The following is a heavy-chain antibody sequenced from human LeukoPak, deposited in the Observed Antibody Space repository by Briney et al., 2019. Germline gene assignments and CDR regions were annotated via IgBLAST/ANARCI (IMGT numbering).Heavy chain of an antibody. CDR1: GGSISSYY. J-gene: IGHJ5*02. Sequence: KPSETLSLTCTVSGGSISSYYWSWIRQPPGKGLEWIGYIYYTGSTTYNPSLRSRVTISVDTSKNQFSLKLSSVTAADTAVYYCARATTGEPYSWFDPWGQGTLVTVSS. CDR2: IYYTGST. D-gene: IGHD7-27*01. CDR3: ARATTGEPYSWFDP. V-gene: IGHV4-59*01.